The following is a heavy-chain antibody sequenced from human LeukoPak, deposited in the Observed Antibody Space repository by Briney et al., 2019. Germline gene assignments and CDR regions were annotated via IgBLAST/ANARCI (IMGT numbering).Heavy chain of an antibody. D-gene: IGHD3-22*01. CDR3: ARGYDSSGYPTTPPYDY. J-gene: IGHJ4*02. CDR2: ISSSGSTI. V-gene: IGHV3-48*03. Sequence: GGSLRLSCAASGFTFSSYVMNWVGQAPGNGLEGVSYISSSGSTIYYADSGKGRFTISRDNAKNSLYLQMNSLRAEDTAVYYCARGYDSSGYPTTPPYDYWGQGTLVTVSS. CDR1: GFTFSSYV.